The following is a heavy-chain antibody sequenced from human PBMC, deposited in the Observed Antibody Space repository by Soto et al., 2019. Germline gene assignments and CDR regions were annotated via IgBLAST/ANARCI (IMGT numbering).Heavy chain of an antibody. CDR1: GDSISSGGYY. CDR3: ARGERCRFDH. V-gene: IGHV4-31*03. Sequence: PMYLTCTVSGDSISSGGYYWSWIRQHPEKGLEWIGYSYYSGSTYYNPSLKSRVSISVDTSKNQFSLKLSSVTAADTSVYDGARGERCRFDHCGQGTWVTV. J-gene: IGHJ5*02. CDR2: SYYSGST. D-gene: IGHD1-26*01.